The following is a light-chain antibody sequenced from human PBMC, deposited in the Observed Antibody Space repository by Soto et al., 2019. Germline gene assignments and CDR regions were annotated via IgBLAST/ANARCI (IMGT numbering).Light chain of an antibody. Sequence: EIVLTQSPGTLTVSAGDRATLSCWAIQSVSSSYLAWYQQKPGQAPRLLIYGASSRATGIPDRFSGSGSGTDFTLTISRLEPEDFAVYYCQQYASSPRITFGQGTRLEIK. J-gene: IGKJ5*01. CDR2: GAS. CDR3: QQYASSPRIT. CDR1: QSVSSSY. V-gene: IGKV3-20*01.